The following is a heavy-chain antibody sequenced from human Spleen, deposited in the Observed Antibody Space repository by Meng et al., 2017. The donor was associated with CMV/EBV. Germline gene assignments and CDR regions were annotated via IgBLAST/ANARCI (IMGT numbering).Heavy chain of an antibody. D-gene: IGHD2-2*02. CDR3: ARELYGYFDY. CDR1: GYTFTGYY. Sequence: ASVKVSCKASGYTFTGYYMHWVRQAPGQGLEWMGWINPNSGGTNYAQKFEGRVTMTRDTSITTAYMELSRLKSDDTAVYYCARELYGYFDYWGQGTLVTVSS. CDR2: INPNSGGT. J-gene: IGHJ4*02. V-gene: IGHV1-2*02.